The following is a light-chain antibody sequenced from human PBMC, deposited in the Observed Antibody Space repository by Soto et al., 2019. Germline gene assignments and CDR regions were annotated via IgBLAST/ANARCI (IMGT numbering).Light chain of an antibody. Sequence: DIQMTQSPSFVSASVGDRVTITCRASQGITNWLAWYQQKPGKAPKPLIFTATSLESGVPSRFSGRGSGTDFTLTISSLQPEDVATYFCQQANSFPWTFGQGTYVEIK. CDR3: QQANSFPWT. CDR1: QGITNW. CDR2: TAT. V-gene: IGKV1-12*01. J-gene: IGKJ1*01.